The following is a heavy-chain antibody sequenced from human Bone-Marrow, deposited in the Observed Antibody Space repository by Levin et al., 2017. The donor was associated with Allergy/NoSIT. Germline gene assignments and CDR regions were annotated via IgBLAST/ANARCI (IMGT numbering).Heavy chain of an antibody. CDR1: GGPFNNYA. V-gene: IGHV1-69*13. D-gene: IGHD3-3*01. J-gene: IGHJ6*02. Sequence: SVKVSCKTSGGPFNNYAFSWVRQAPGHGLEWMGGIIPLLGTADYAQNFQGRVTITADESTKTASMELSGLRSEDTAVYYCARSTGDFWSAYYPQSYYNMDVWGQGTTVTVSS. CDR3: ARSTGDFWSAYYPQSYYNMDV. CDR2: IIPLLGTA.